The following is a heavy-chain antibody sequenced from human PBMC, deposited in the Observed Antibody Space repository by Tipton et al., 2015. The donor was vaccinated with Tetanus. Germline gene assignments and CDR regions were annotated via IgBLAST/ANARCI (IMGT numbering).Heavy chain of an antibody. V-gene: IGHV4-59*08. CDR1: GGSISSYY. D-gene: IGHD1-1*01. Sequence: TLSLTCTVSGGSISSYYWSWIRQPPGKGLEWIGYIYYSGSTNYNPSLKSRVTTSVDTSKNQFSLKLSSVTAADTAVYYCARGVSRDWNGHYFDYWGQGALVTVSS. J-gene: IGHJ4*02. CDR3: ARGVSRDWNGHYFDY. CDR2: IYYSGST.